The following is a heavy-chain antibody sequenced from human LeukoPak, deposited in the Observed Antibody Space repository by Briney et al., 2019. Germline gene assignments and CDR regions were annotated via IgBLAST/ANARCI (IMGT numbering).Heavy chain of an antibody. CDR3: ATVGVGCSGGSCYADWFDP. CDR1: GFTVSSNY. D-gene: IGHD2-15*01. V-gene: IGHV3-53*01. J-gene: IGHJ5*02. Sequence: PGGSLRLSCAASGFTVSSNYMSWVRQAPGKGLEWVSVIYSGGSTYYADSVKGRFTISRDNSKNTLYLQMNSLRAEDTAVYYCATVGVGCSGGSCYADWFDPWGQGTLVTVSS. CDR2: IYSGGST.